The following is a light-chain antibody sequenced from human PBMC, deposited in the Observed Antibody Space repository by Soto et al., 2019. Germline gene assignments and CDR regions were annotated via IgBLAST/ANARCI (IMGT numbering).Light chain of an antibody. CDR3: CSYAGTYTVV. V-gene: IGLV2-11*01. CDR1: SSDVGDYNY. CDR2: EVS. Sequence: QSVLTQPRSVSGSPGQSVTISCTGTSSDVGDYNYVSWYQQHPGKAPKLMIYEVSKWPSGVPDRFSGSKSGNTASLTISGLQAEDEADYYCCSYAGTYTVVFGGGTKLTVL. J-gene: IGLJ2*01.